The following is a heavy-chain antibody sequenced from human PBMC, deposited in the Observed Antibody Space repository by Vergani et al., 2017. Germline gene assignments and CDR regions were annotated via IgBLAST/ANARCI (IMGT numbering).Heavy chain of an antibody. CDR1: GYTFSNYY. CDR2: INPSGGHT. CDR3: ARGHYGILTGYRD. D-gene: IGHD3-9*01. V-gene: IGHV1-46*03. Sequence: QVQVVQSGAEVKKSGASVKVSCKTSGYTFSNYYMHWVRQAPGQGLEWMGIINPSGGHTNYAQKSQGRVAMTRDTTTRTVYMELSSMRAEDTAIYYCARGHYGILTGYRDWGQGTLVTVSA. J-gene: IGHJ1*01.